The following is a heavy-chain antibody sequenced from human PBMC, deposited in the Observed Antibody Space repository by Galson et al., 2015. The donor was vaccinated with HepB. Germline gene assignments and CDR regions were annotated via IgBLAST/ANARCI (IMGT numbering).Heavy chain of an antibody. CDR3: ARYDVRDTTDAFDI. Sequence: SETLSLTCTVSGGSISTYFWTWIRQPPGKGLEWVGYIYYSGTTNYNPSLKSRVTMSVDTSKNQSSLKLSSVTAADTALYYCARYDVRDTTDAFDIWGQGTMVSVSS. CDR1: GGSISTYF. V-gene: IGHV4-59*01. CDR2: IYYSGTT. J-gene: IGHJ3*02. D-gene: IGHD3-10*01.